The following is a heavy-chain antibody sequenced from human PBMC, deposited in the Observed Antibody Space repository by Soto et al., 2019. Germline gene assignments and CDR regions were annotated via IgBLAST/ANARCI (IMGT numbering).Heavy chain of an antibody. Sequence: SQTLSLTCAISGDSVSSDSAAWNWIRQSPSRGLEWLGRTYYRSKWYNDYALSVKSRITFNADTSKNQFSLQLNTLSPEDTAVXXXXXSXXXXXXXXXMXXXXQGX. CDR1: GDSVSSDSAA. J-gene: IGHJ6*02. V-gene: IGHV6-1*01. CDR2: TYYRSKWYN. CDR3: XXSXXXXXXXXXMXX.